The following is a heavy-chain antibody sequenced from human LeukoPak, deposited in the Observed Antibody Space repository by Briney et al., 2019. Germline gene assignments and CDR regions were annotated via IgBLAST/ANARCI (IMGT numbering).Heavy chain of an antibody. CDR3: ARDPYSSGGYDGDY. Sequence: GGSLRLSCAASGFTFSSYWMSWVRQAPGKGLEWVANIKQDGSEKYYVDSVKGRFTISRDNAKNSLYLQMNSLRAEDTAVYYCARDPYSSGGYDGDYWGQGTLVTVSS. CDR1: GFTFSSYW. V-gene: IGHV3-7*01. D-gene: IGHD6-19*01. J-gene: IGHJ4*02. CDR2: IKQDGSEK.